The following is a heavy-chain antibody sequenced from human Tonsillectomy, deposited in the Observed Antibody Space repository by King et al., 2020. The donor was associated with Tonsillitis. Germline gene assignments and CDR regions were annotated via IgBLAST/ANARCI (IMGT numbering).Heavy chain of an antibody. D-gene: IGHD4-11*01. V-gene: IGHV3-9*01. CDR2: ISWNSGRI. CDR3: AKDIGITSMTTVTLFYYYGMDV. Sequence: EVQLVESGGGLVQPGRSLRLSCAASGFTFDDYAMHWVRQAPGKGLEWVSGISWNSGRIGYADSVKGRFTISRENAKNSPYLEMNSLRAEDTALYYCAKDIGITSMTTVTLFYYYGMDVWGQGTTVTVSS. CDR1: GFTFDDYA. J-gene: IGHJ6*02.